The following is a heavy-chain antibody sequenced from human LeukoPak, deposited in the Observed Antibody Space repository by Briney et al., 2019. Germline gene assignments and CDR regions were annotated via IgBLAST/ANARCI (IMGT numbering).Heavy chain of an antibody. CDR2: IKSKTDGGTT. V-gene: IGHV3-15*01. CDR3: TTDPVGATGYFDY. CDR1: GFTFSNAW. J-gene: IGHJ4*02. D-gene: IGHD1-26*01. Sequence: PGGSLRLSCAASGFTFSNAWMSWVRQAPGKGLEWVGRIKSKTDGGTTDYAAPVKGRFTISRDDSKNTLYLQMNSLKTEDTAVYYCTTDPVGATGYFDYWGQGTLVTVSS.